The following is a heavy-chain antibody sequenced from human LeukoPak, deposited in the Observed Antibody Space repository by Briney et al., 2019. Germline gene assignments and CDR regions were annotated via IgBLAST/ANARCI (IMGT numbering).Heavy chain of an antibody. CDR3: VRASTGAFDI. J-gene: IGHJ3*02. D-gene: IGHD3-9*01. Sequence: GGSLRLSCAAPGITFSSYWMHWVRQAPEKGLVWVSGINSYGITTTYADSVKGRFTISRDNAKNTLYLQMNSLRAEDTAVYYCVRASTGAFDIWGQGTMVTASS. CDR1: GITFSSYW. CDR2: INSYGITT. V-gene: IGHV3-74*01.